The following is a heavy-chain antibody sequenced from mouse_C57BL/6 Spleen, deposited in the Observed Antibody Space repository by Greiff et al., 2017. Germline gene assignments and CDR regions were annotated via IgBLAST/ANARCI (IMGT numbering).Heavy chain of an antibody. Sequence: VQLQQSGAELVKPGASVKLSCTASGFNIKDYYMHWVKQRTEQGLEWIGRIDPEDGDTKYAPKFQGKATITADTSSNTAYLQLSSLTSEDTAVYYCARRSPRRGDVDDYWGQGTTLTVSS. D-gene: IGHD2-12*01. CDR3: ARRSPRRGDVDDY. J-gene: IGHJ2*01. CDR1: GFNIKDYY. CDR2: IDPEDGDT. V-gene: IGHV14-2*01.